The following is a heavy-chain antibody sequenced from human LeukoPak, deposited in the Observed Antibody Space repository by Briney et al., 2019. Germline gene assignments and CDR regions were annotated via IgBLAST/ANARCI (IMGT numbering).Heavy chain of an antibody. Sequence: GGSLRLSCAASGFTFSVAAMTWVRQAPGKGLEWVSLIGASGESTYYADSVKGRFTISRDNSKNTLFLQMNSLRAGDTAVYYCARLVGPTTRFFYYFGMDVWGQGTTVTVSS. CDR1: GFTFSVAA. V-gene: IGHV3-23*01. D-gene: IGHD1-26*01. J-gene: IGHJ6*02. CDR3: ARLVGPTTRFFYYFGMDV. CDR2: IGASGEST.